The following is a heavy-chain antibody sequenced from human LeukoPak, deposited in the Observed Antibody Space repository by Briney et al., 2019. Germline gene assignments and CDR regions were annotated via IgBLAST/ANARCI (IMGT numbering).Heavy chain of an antibody. Sequence: PGGSLRLSCAASGFIISSYGMSWVRQAPGKGLEWVSSISESGYTTNYADSVKGRFTISRDNSKSTLYLQMNSLRAEETAVYYCARRDSYDYDTSRGYYFDFWGQGTLVTVSS. D-gene: IGHD3-22*01. CDR1: GFIISSYG. V-gene: IGHV3-23*01. CDR2: ISESGYTT. J-gene: IGHJ4*02. CDR3: ARRDSYDYDTSRGYYFDF.